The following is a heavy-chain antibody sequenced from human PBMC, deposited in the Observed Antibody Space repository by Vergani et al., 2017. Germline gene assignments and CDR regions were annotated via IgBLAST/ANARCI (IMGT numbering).Heavy chain of an antibody. D-gene: IGHD2-8*01. J-gene: IGHJ2*01. Sequence: QVQLQESGPGLVQPSGTLSLNCAVSGFYITTGFYWGWIRQSPGKGLEWIGSVDHSGTSYQNPSLKSRVTISVDTSKNQFSLRLTSVTAADTALYRCAGQGGYINAWLTNYWYFDFWGRGALVTVSS. CDR3: AGQGGYINAWLTNYWYFDF. CDR1: GFYITTGFY. CDR2: VDHSGTS. V-gene: IGHV4-38-2*01.